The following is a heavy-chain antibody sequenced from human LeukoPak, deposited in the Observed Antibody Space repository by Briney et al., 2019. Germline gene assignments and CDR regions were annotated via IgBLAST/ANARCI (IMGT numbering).Heavy chain of an antibody. CDR2: IIPIFGTA. CDR3: ARDQVYSYGSAFDY. J-gene: IGHJ4*02. V-gene: IGHV1-69*13. D-gene: IGHD5-18*01. Sequence: ASVKVSCKASGGTFSSYAISWVRQAPGQWLEWMGGIIPIFGTANYAQKFQGRVTITADESTSTAYMELSSLRSEDTAVYYCARDQVYSYGSAFDYWGQGTLVTVSS. CDR1: GGTFSSYA.